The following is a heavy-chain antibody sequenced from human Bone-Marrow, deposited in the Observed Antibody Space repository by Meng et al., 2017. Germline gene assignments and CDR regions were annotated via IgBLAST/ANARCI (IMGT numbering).Heavy chain of an antibody. CDR1: GGTFSSYA. J-gene: IGHJ4*02. D-gene: IGHD3-10*01. V-gene: IGHV1-2*02. CDR3: ARDFALPTYYYYGN. Sequence: ASVKVSCKASGGTFSSYAISWVRQAPGQGLEWMGWINPNSGGTNYAQKFQGRVTMTRDTSISTAYMELSRLRSDDTAVYYCARDFALPTYYYYGNWGQGTLVTVSS. CDR2: INPNSGGT.